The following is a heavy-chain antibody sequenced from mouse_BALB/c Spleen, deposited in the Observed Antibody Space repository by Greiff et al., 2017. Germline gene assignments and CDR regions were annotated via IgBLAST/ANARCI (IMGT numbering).Heavy chain of an antibody. J-gene: IGHJ2*01. CDR3: ARPGGTTATWRFDY. CDR2: ISSGGSYT. Sequence: EVKLMESGGDLVKPGGSLKLSCAASGFTFSSYGMSWVRQTPDKRLEWVATISSGGSYTYYPDSVKGRFTISRDNAKNTLYLQMSSLTSEDTAMYYCARPGGTTATWRFDYWGQGTTLTGSS. V-gene: IGHV5-6*01. D-gene: IGHD1-2*01. CDR1: GFTFSSYG.